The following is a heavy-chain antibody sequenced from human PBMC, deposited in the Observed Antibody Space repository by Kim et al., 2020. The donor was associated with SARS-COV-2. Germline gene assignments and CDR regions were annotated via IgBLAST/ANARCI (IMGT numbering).Heavy chain of an antibody. D-gene: IGHD5-12*01. V-gene: IGHV3-23*01. CDR3: AKSRDGYNFFDY. CDR1: GFTFNNYA. CDR2: ISGSGGST. Sequence: GGSLRLSCAASGFTFNNYAMTWVRQAPGKGLECVSVISGSGGSTYSADSVKGRFTISRDNSKNTVYLQINSLRAEDTAVYYCAKSRDGYNFFDYWGQGSLVTVSS. J-gene: IGHJ4*02.